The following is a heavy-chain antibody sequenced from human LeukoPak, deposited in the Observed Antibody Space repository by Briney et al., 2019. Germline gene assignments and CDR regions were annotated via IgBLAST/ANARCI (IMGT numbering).Heavy chain of an antibody. Sequence: SETLSLTCTVSGGSISSSSYYWGWIRQPPGKGLEWIGSIYYSGSTYYNPSLKSRVTMSVDTSKNQFSLKLSSVTAADTAVYYCARDPRTGTTGAFDIWGQGTMVTVSS. CDR2: IYYSGST. V-gene: IGHV4-39*07. J-gene: IGHJ3*02. D-gene: IGHD1-7*01. CDR3: ARDPRTGTTGAFDI. CDR1: GGSISSSSYY.